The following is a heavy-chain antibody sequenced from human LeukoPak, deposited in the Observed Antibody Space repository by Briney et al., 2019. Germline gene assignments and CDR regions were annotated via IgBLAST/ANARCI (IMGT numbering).Heavy chain of an antibody. CDR2: IRYDGSNK. Sequence: GGSLRLSCAASGFTFSSYGMHWVRQAPGKGLEWVAFIRYDGSNKYYADSVKGRFTISRDNSKNTLYLQMNSLRAEDTAVYYCARVLPYDYINRFDRWGQGTLVTVSS. CDR1: GFTFSSYG. CDR3: ARVLPYDYINRFDR. V-gene: IGHV3-30*02. D-gene: IGHD4-11*01. J-gene: IGHJ5*02.